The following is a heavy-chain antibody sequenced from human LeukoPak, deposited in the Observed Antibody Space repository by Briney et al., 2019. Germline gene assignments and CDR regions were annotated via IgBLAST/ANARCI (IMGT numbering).Heavy chain of an antibody. CDR2: IYTSGST. Sequence: SETLFLTCTVSGGSISSYYWSWIRQPAGKGLEWIGRIYTSGSTNYNPSLKSRVTMSVDTSKNQFSLKLSSVTAADTAVYYCARDDVGRVRGIIGYWGQGTLVTVSS. V-gene: IGHV4-4*07. CDR1: GGSISSYY. CDR3: ARDDVGRVRGIIGY. J-gene: IGHJ4*02. D-gene: IGHD3-10*01.